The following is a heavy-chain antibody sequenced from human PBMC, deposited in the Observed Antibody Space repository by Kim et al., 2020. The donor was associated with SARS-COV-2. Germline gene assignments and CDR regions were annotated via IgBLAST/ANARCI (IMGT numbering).Heavy chain of an antibody. D-gene: IGHD1-26*01. CDR3: ARAVLGGSQIYYYYYGMDV. J-gene: IGHJ6*02. V-gene: IGHV3-11*06. Sequence: GRFTISRDNAKNSLYLQMSSLRAEDTAVYYCARAVLGGSQIYYYYYGMDVWGQGTTVTVSS.